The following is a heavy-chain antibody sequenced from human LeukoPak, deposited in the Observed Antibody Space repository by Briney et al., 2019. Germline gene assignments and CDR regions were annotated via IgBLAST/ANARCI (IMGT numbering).Heavy chain of an antibody. CDR1: GFTFSSYW. V-gene: IGHV3-7*03. CDR3: VRGSGSSSRRDGS. CDR2: IKQDGSEK. J-gene: IGHJ5*02. Sequence: GGSLRLSCAASGFTFSSYWMSWVRQAPGKGLEWVANIKQDGSEKYYVDSVKGRFTISRDNAKNTVYLQMNSLKIDDTAVYYCVRGSGSSSRRDGSWGQGTLVTVSS. D-gene: IGHD1-26*01.